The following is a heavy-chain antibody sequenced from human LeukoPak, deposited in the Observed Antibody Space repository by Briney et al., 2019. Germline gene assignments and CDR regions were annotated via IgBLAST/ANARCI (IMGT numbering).Heavy chain of an antibody. CDR3: AKGSAFFWYFDL. V-gene: IGHV3-23*01. Sequence: PGGSLRLSCAASGFALSNYAMNWVRQPPGKGLEWVSAISGSGGRTYYADSVKGRVTISRDNSKNTLYLQMNSLRAEDTAVYYCAKGSAFFWYFDLWGRGTLVTVSS. D-gene: IGHD2-15*01. CDR2: ISGSGGRT. J-gene: IGHJ2*01. CDR1: GFALSNYA.